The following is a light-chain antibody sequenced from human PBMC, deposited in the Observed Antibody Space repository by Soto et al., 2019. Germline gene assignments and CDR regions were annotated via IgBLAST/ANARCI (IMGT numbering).Light chain of an antibody. CDR2: DTS. Sequence: IVLTQSPATLSLSPGKRASLSCRASQNISNYLIWYQQKPGQAPRLLIYDTSSRASGIPDRFSGSGSGTDFTLTISRLETEDFAVFYCQQYGTSEIIFGQGTRLEIK. J-gene: IGKJ5*01. V-gene: IGKV3-20*01. CDR3: QQYGTSEII. CDR1: QNISNY.